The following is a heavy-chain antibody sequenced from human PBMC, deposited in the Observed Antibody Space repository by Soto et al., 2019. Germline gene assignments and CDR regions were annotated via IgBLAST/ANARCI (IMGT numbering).Heavy chain of an antibody. J-gene: IGHJ6*03. Sequence: ASVKVSCKASGYTFTSYAMHWVRQAPGQRLEWMGWINAGNGNTKYSQKFQGRVTITADKSTSTAYMELSSLRSEDTAVYYCAREGLTSIAARRGYYYMDVWGKGTTVTVSS. D-gene: IGHD6-6*01. CDR1: GYTFTSYA. CDR3: AREGLTSIAARRGYYYMDV. CDR2: INAGNGNT. V-gene: IGHV1-3*01.